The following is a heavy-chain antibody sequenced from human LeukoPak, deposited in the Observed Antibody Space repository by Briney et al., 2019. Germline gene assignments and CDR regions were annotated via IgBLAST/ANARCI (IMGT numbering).Heavy chain of an antibody. Sequence: GGSLRLSCAASGFTFSSYAMHWVRQAPGKGLEWVAVISYDGSNKYYADSAKGRFTISRDNSKDTLYVQMNSLRAEDTAVYYCARSSGPRYYFDYWGQGTLVTVSS. CDR3: ARSSGPRYYFDY. V-gene: IGHV3-30*04. CDR2: ISYDGSNK. CDR1: GFTFSSYA. J-gene: IGHJ4*02.